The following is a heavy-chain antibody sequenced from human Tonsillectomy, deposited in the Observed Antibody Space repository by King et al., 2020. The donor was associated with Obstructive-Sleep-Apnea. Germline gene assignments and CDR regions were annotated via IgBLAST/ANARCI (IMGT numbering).Heavy chain of an antibody. V-gene: IGHV3-74*01. J-gene: IGHJ6*02. CDR3: ARAPGPYCSSTTARCYYYYGMDV. CDR1: GFTFSSYW. Sequence: VQLVESGGGLVHPGGSLRLSCAASGFTFSSYWMHWVRQAPGKGLVWVSRINSDGSSTSYADSVKGRFTISRDNAKNTLYLQMNSLRAADTAVYYCARAPGPYCSSTTARCYYYYGMDVWGQGTTVTVSS. D-gene: IGHD2-2*01. CDR2: INSDGSST.